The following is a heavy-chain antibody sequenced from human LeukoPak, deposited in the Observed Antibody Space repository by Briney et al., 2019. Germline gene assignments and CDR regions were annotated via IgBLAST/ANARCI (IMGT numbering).Heavy chain of an antibody. D-gene: IGHD4-17*01. V-gene: IGHV4-38-2*02. CDR1: GYSISSGYY. J-gene: IGHJ4*02. Sequence: PSETLSLNCTVSGYSISSGYYWSWIRPPPGKGLECIGEINHSGSTNYNPSLKSRVTISVDTSKNQFSLKLSSVTAADTAVYYCAREDYGDEGYRYWGQGTLVTVSS. CDR2: INHSGST. CDR3: AREDYGDEGYRY.